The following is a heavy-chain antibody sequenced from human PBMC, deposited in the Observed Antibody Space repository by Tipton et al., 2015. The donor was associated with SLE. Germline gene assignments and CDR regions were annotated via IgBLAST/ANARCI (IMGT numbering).Heavy chain of an antibody. V-gene: IGHV4-59*12. D-gene: IGHD3-10*01. Sequence: TLSLTCTVSGGSISSYYWSWIRQPPGKGLEWIGYIYYSGSTYYNPSLKSRVTISVDTSKNQFSLKLSSVTAADTAVYYCARAKGPGWGQGTLVTVSS. CDR1: GGSISSYY. J-gene: IGHJ4*02. CDR2: IYYSGST. CDR3: ARAKGPG.